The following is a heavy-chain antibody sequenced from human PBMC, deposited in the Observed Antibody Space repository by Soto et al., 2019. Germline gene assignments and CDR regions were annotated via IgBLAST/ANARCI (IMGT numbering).Heavy chain of an antibody. CDR1: GYTFTGYY. V-gene: IGHV1-2*02. Sequence: ASVKVSCKASGYTFTGYYMHWVRQAPGQGLEWMGWINPNSGGTNYAQKFQGRVTMTRDTSISTAYMELSRLRSDDTAGYYCACCTVLVYYYYGMDFWGQGTTGTVSS. CDR2: INPNSGGT. J-gene: IGHJ6*02. CDR3: ACCTVLVYYYYGMDF. D-gene: IGHD5-18*01.